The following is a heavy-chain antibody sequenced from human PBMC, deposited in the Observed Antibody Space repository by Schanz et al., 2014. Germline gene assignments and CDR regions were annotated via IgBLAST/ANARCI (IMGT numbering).Heavy chain of an antibody. D-gene: IGHD5-12*01. CDR2: ISPYTGNT. CDR3: ARGGGPEDVFDI. J-gene: IGHJ3*02. V-gene: IGHV1-18*01. Sequence: QVQLVQSGAEVKKPGASVKVSCKASGYTFTSHGITWVRQAPGQGLEWVGWISPYTGNTHYFDKMEGRVTMTTDTSTSTVYMELSSLRSDDTAVYYCARGGGPEDVFDIWGQGTILTVSS. CDR1: GYTFTSHG.